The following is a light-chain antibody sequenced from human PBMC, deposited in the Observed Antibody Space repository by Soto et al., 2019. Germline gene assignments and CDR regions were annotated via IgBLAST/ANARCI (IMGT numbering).Light chain of an antibody. CDR3: QQYNNWPRT. CDR2: GAS. V-gene: IGKV3-15*01. Sequence: EIMMTQSPATLSVSPGERASLSCRASQSVSSNLAWYQQKPGQAPRLLIYGASTRATGIPARFSGSGSGTEFTLTISSLQSEDFAVYYCQQYNNWPRTFGQGRRLEI. J-gene: IGKJ5*01. CDR1: QSVSSN.